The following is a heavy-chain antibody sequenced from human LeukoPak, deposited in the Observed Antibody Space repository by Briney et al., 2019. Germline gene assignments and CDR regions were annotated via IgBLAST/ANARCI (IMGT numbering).Heavy chain of an antibody. CDR2: IYYSGST. CDR1: GGSISSYY. V-gene: IGHV4-59*08. CDR3: ARLSAMAGGDAFDI. D-gene: IGHD5-18*01. Sequence: SETLSLTCTVSGGSISSYYWSWIRQPPGKGLEWIGYIYYSGSTNYNPSLKSRVTISVDTSKNQFSLKLSSVAAADTAVYYCARLSAMAGGDAFDIWGQGTMVTVSS. J-gene: IGHJ3*02.